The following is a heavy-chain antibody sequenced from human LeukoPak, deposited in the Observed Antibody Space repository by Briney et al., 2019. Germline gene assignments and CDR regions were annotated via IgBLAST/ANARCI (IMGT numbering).Heavy chain of an antibody. CDR2: ISESGDDT. CDR1: GFTLTNFA. Sequence: GGSLRLSCAASGFTLTNFAMNWVRQAPGKGLEWVSSISESGDDTAYADSVKGRFTISRDNSKNTLYLQMNSLRAEDTAVYYCARVTGIAVVSWGQGTLVTVSS. CDR3: ARVTGIAVVS. D-gene: IGHD6-19*01. J-gene: IGHJ5*02. V-gene: IGHV3-23*01.